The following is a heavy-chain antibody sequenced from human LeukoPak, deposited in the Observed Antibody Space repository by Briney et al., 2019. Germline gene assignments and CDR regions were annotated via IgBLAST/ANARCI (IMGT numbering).Heavy chain of an antibody. CDR3: AKAAEDYDTLTGWTRYYYGMDV. V-gene: IGHV3-23*01. D-gene: IGHD3-9*01. Sequence: GGSLRLSCAASGFTFSSYAMSWVRQAPGKGREWVSAISGSGGSTYYADSVKGRFTISRDNSKNTLYLQMNSLRAEDTAVYYCAKAAEDYDTLTGWTRYYYGMDVWGQGTTVTVSS. CDR2: ISGSGGST. J-gene: IGHJ6*02. CDR1: GFTFSSYA.